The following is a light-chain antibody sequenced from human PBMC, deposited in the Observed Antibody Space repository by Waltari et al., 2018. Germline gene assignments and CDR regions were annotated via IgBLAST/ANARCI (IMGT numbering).Light chain of an antibody. J-gene: IGLJ3*02. CDR1: SSDVGGYNY. Sequence: QSALTKPASVSRSPGQSIPISCTRTSSDVGGYNYVTWYQQHPGKAPKLMIYEVSNRPSGVSNRFSGSKSGNTASLTISGLQAEDEADYYCSSYTSSSTLEVFGGGTKLTVL. V-gene: IGLV2-14*01. CDR2: EVS. CDR3: SSYTSSSTLEV.